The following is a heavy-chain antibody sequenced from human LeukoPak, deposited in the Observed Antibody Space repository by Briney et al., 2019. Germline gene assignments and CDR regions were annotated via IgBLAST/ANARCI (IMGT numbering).Heavy chain of an antibody. CDR1: GASISSSSYY. J-gene: IGHJ4*02. Sequence: KSSETLSLTCTVSGASISSSSYYWGWIRQPPGRGLEWIGTIYYSGSTHYNASLKSRVTISVDTSKNQLSLKLSSVTAADTAVYYCARQPNYYDSSGYYIIAYHFGYWGQGTLVTVSS. V-gene: IGHV4-39*01. CDR3: ARQPNYYDSSGYYIIAYHFGY. CDR2: IYYSGST. D-gene: IGHD3-22*01.